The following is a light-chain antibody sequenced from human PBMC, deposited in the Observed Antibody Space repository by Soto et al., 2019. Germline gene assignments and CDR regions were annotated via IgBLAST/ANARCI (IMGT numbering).Light chain of an antibody. CDR3: SSYTSSSTDV. Sequence: QSALTQPASVSGSPGQSITISCTGTSSDIGNYNYVSWYQQHPGKAPKLIIYDVSNRPSGVSNRFSGSKSGNTASLTISGLQAEDEADYYCSSYTSSSTDVFGTGTKLTVL. J-gene: IGLJ1*01. V-gene: IGLV2-14*01. CDR2: DVS. CDR1: SSDIGNYNY.